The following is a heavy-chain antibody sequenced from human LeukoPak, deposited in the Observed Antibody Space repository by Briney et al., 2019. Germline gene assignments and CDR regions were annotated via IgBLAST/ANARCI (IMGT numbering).Heavy chain of an antibody. CDR1: GGSISSSSYY. D-gene: IGHD5-12*01. V-gene: IGHV4-39*01. J-gene: IGHJ4*02. CDR2: IYYSGST. CDR3: ARLYSIVATIPYFDY. Sequence: SETLSLTCTVPGGSISSSSYYWGWIRQPPGKGLGWIGSIYYSGSTYYNPSLKSRVTISVDTSKNQFSLKLSSVTAADTAVYYCARLYSIVATIPYFDYWGQGTLVTVSS.